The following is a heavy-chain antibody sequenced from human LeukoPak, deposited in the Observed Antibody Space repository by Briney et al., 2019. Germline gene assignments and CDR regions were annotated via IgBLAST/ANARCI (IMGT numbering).Heavy chain of an antibody. D-gene: IGHD2-21*01. J-gene: IGHJ4*02. CDR1: GFTFSSYA. Sequence: PGGSLRLSCAASGFTFSSYAMSWVCQAPGKGLEWVSAISGSGGSTYYADPVKGRFTISRDNSKNTLYLQMNSLRAEDTAVYYCAKDRESLAYCGGDCYSHFDYWGQGTLVTVSS. CDR3: AKDRESLAYCGGDCYSHFDY. CDR2: ISGSGGST. V-gene: IGHV3-23*01.